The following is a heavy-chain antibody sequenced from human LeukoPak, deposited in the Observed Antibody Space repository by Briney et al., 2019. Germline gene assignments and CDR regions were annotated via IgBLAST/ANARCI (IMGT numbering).Heavy chain of an antibody. CDR1: GFTFSSYA. D-gene: IGHD6-13*01. CDR2: ISGSGGST. V-gene: IGHV3-23*01. J-gene: IGHJ4*02. CDR3: AKASGGSSWYYFDY. Sequence: LPGGSLRLSCAASGFTFSSYAMSWVRQAPGKGLEWVSAISGSGGSTYYADSVKGRFTISRDNSKNTLYLQMNSLRAEDTALYYCAKASGGSSWYYFDYWGQGTLVTVSS.